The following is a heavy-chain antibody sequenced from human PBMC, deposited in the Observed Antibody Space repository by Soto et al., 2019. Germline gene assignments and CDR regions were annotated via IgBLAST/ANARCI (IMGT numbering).Heavy chain of an antibody. D-gene: IGHD2-15*01. J-gene: IGHJ5*02. CDR3: ARGPFLDIVVVVAATDNWFDP. Sequence: EVQLVESGGGLVQPGGSLRLSCAASGFTFSSYSMNWVRQAPGKGLEWVSYISSSSSTIYYADSVKGRFTISRDNAKNSLYLQMNSLRDEDTAVYYCARGPFLDIVVVVAATDNWFDPWGQGTLVTVSS. V-gene: IGHV3-48*02. CDR2: ISSSSSTI. CDR1: GFTFSSYS.